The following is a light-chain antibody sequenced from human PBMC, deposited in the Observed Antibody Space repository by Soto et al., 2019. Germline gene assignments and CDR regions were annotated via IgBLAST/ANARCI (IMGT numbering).Light chain of an antibody. CDR3: ISYRSRSTVV. V-gene: IGLV2-14*03. Sequence: QSALTQPASVSGSPGQSITISCTGTSSDVGGYNYVSWYQQYPGKAPKLMIYEVSNRPSGVANRFSGSKSGNTASLTISGLQADDEADYYCISYRSRSTVVFGGGTKVTVL. J-gene: IGLJ2*01. CDR1: SSDVGGYNY. CDR2: EVS.